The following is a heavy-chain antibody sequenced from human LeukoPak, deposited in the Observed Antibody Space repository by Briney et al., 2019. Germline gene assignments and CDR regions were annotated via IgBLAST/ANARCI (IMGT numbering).Heavy chain of an antibody. Sequence: PGGSLRLSCAASGFTFSNYAMSWVRQAPGGGLEWVSAISGSGDTTFHADSVKGRLTTSRDNSKNTLSLQMSGLRVEDSAVYFCAKDTSAWWYHRAYMNVWGTGTTVTVSS. V-gene: IGHV3-23*01. CDR3: AKDTSAWWYHRAYMNV. CDR2: ISGSGDTT. CDR1: GFTFSNYA. D-gene: IGHD2-15*01. J-gene: IGHJ6*03.